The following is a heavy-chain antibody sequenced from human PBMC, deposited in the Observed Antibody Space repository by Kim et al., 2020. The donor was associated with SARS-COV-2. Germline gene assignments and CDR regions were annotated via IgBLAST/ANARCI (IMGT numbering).Heavy chain of an antibody. CDR3: AKDVTPMDYYYYGMDV. J-gene: IGHJ6*02. Sequence: GGSLRLSCAASGFTFSSYGMHWVRQAPGKGLEWVAVISYDGSNKYYADSVKGRFTISRDNSKNTLYLQMNSLRAEDTAVYYCAKDVTPMDYYYYGMDVWGQGTTVTDSS. CDR2: ISYDGSNK. V-gene: IGHV3-30*18. CDR1: GFTFSSYG. D-gene: IGHD2-21*02.